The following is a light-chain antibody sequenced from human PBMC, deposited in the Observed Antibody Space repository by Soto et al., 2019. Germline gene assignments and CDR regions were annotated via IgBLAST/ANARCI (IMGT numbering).Light chain of an antibody. J-gene: IGKJ1*01. CDR2: DAS. Sequence: DIQMTQSPSTLSASVGDRVTITCRASQSINNWLAWYQQKPGEAHRLLIYDASNLESGVPSRFIGSGSGTEFTRTINSLRPDDFASYYCQQYDSFWTFGQGTTVEMK. CDR3: QQYDSFWT. CDR1: QSINNW. V-gene: IGKV1-5*01.